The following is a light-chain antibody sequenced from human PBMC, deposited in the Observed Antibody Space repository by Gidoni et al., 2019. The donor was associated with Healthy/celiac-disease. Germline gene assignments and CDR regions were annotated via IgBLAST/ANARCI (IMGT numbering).Light chain of an antibody. CDR1: QSVSSSH. CDR3: QQYGSARLT. Sequence: EIVLTQSPGTLSLSPGERATLSCRASQSVSSSHLAWYQQKPGQAPRHLIYGASRRATGIPDRFSGSGSGTDFTLTISRLEPEDFAVYYCQQYGSARLTFGGXTKVEIK. CDR2: GAS. V-gene: IGKV3-20*01. J-gene: IGKJ4*01.